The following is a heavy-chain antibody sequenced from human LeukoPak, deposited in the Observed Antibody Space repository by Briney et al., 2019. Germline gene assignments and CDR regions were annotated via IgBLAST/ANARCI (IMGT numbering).Heavy chain of an antibody. CDR1: GFTFSNYG. Sequence: GGPLRLSCAASGFTFSNYGIYWVRQAPGKGLEWVTVVSHDGSNKYYADSVKGRFAISRDNSKNTVYLQMDSLRVEDTAVYYCARDSPWLDCWGKGTTVTVSS. J-gene: IGHJ6*04. CDR2: VSHDGSNK. D-gene: IGHD2-8*02. V-gene: IGHV3-30*09. CDR3: ARDSPWLDC.